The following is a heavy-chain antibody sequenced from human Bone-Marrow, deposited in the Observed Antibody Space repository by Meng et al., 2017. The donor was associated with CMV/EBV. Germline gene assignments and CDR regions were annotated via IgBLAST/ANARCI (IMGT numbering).Heavy chain of an antibody. Sequence: GGSLRLSCAASGFTFSSYWMSWVRQAPGKGLEWVSYISSSSSTIYYADSVKGRFTISRDNAKNSLYLQMNSLRAEDTAVYYCARDQGYYYDSSAPGENFDDWGPGNLVHVSS. J-gene: IGHJ4*02. CDR2: ISSSSSTI. CDR1: GFTFSSYW. CDR3: ARDQGYYYDSSAPGENFDD. V-gene: IGHV3-48*04. D-gene: IGHD3-22*01.